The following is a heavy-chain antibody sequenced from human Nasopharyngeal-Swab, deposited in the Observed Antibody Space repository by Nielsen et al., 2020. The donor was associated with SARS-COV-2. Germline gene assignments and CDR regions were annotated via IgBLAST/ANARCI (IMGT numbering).Heavy chain of an antibody. V-gene: IGHV4-39*02. J-gene: IGHJ4*02. CDR2: IYYSGST. Sequence: SETLSLTCTVSGGSISSSSYYWGWIRQPPGKGLEWIGSIYYSGSTYYNPSLKSRVTISVDTSKNQFSLKLSSVTAADTAVYYCARDTAMVIYYWGQGTLVTVSS. D-gene: IGHD5-18*01. CDR3: ARDTAMVIYY. CDR1: GGSISSSSYY.